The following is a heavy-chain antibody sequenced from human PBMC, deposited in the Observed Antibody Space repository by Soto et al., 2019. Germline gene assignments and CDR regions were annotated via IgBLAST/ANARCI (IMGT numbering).Heavy chain of an antibody. Sequence: QVQLQESGPGLVKPSGTLSLTCAVSGDSISRSYWWSWVRQLPGKGLEWIGEIYHSGSTIYNPSLQSRVTLSVDKSTNEFSLKMSSVTDADTAVYYCTSKFGQLLADAFDIWGQGTMVTVSS. D-gene: IGHD3-10*01. CDR2: IYHSGST. CDR3: TSKFGQLLADAFDI. J-gene: IGHJ3*02. CDR1: GDSISRSYW. V-gene: IGHV4-4*02.